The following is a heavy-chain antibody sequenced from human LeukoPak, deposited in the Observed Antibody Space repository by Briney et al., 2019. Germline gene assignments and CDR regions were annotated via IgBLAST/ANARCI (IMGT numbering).Heavy chain of an antibody. Sequence: HPGGSLRLSCAASGFTFSSYVMSWVRQAPGKGLEWVSTISGSGGSTYYADSVKGRFTISRDNSKNTLYLQMNSLRAEDTAVYYCAKDPNYYDSSGYYYYYYYYMDVWGKGTTVTISS. V-gene: IGHV3-23*01. D-gene: IGHD3-22*01. CDR1: GFTFSSYV. J-gene: IGHJ6*03. CDR2: ISGSGGST. CDR3: AKDPNYYDSSGYYYYYYYYMDV.